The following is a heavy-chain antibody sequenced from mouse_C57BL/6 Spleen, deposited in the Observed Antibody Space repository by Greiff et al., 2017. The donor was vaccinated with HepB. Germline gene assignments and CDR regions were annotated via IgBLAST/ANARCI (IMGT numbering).Heavy chain of an antibody. CDR1: GFTFSDYY. D-gene: IGHD4-1*01. CDR3: ARAPFWDWYFDV. J-gene: IGHJ1*03. Sequence: EVKLVESEGGLVQPGSSMKLSCTASGFTFSDYYMAWVRQVPEKGLEWVANINYDGSSTYYLDSLKSRFIISRDNAKNILYLQMSSLKSEDTATYYCARAPFWDWYFDVWGTGTTVTVSS. V-gene: IGHV5-16*01. CDR2: INYDGSST.